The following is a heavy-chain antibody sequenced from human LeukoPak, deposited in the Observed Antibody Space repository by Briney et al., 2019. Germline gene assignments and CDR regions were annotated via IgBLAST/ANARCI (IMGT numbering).Heavy chain of an antibody. CDR2: INPNSGGT. CDR1: GYTFTGYY. V-gene: IGHV1-2*02. J-gene: IGHJ4*02. D-gene: IGHD2-2*01. CDR3: ARCSTSCYHPFDY. Sequence: ASVKVSCKASGYTFTGYYMHWVRQAPGQGLEWMGWINPNSGGTNYAQKFQGRVTMTRDTSISTAYMELSRLRSDDTAVYYCARCSTSCYHPFDYWGQGTLVTVSS.